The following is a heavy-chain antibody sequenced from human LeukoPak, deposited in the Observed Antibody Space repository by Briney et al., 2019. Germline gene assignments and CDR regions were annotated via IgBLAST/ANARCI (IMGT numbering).Heavy chain of an antibody. CDR1: GYTLTELS. CDR2: FDPEDGET. D-gene: IGHD3-3*01. CDR3: ARDNYDFWSGYWTILGSDV. J-gene: IGHJ6*02. Sequence: ASVKVSCKVSGYTLTELSMHWVRQAPGKGLEWMGGFDPEDGETIYAQKFQGRVTMTEDTSTDTAYMELRSLRSDDTAVYYCARDNYDFWSGYWTILGSDVWGQGTTVTVSS. V-gene: IGHV1-24*01.